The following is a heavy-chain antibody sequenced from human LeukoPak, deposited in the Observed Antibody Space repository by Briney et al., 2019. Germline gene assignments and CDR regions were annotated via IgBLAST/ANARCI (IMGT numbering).Heavy chain of an antibody. CDR3: ARDSGSGNNDY. V-gene: IGHV1-3*01. CDR1: GYTFIDYT. D-gene: IGHD1-26*01. J-gene: IGHJ4*02. Sequence: ASVKVSCKASGYTFIDYTMHWLRQAPGQRLDWMGWINGGSGNTKYSPEFQGRVTFISNTSATTAFMELSSLRSEDAAVYYCARDSGSGNNDYWGQGTLVTVSS. CDR2: INGGSGNT.